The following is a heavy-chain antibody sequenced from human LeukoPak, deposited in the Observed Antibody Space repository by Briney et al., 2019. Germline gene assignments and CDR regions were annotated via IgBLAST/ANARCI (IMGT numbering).Heavy chain of an antibody. J-gene: IGHJ4*02. CDR3: ARGSGYSYGYAYFDY. CDR2: IYSGGST. CDR1: GFTVSSNY. D-gene: IGHD5-18*01. V-gene: IGHV3-53*01. Sequence: GGSLRLSCAASGFTVSSNYMSWVRQAPGKGLEWVSVIYSGGSTYYADSVKGRFTTSRDNSKNTLYLQMNSLRAEDTAVYYCARGSGYSYGYAYFDYWGQGTLVTVSS.